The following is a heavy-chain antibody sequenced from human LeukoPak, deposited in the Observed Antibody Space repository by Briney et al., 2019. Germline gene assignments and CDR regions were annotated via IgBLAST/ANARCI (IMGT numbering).Heavy chain of an antibody. J-gene: IGHJ5*02. Sequence: GGSLRLSCAASGFTFSSYWMSWVRQAPGKGLEWVANIKQDGSEKYYVDSVKGRFTISRDNAKNSLYLQMNSLRAEDTAVYYCARGTGGYDFWSGYYWGVGQYNWFDPWGQGTLVTVSS. CDR1: GFTFSSYW. D-gene: IGHD3-3*01. CDR2: IKQDGSEK. CDR3: ARGTGGYDFWSGYYWGVGQYNWFDP. V-gene: IGHV3-7*01.